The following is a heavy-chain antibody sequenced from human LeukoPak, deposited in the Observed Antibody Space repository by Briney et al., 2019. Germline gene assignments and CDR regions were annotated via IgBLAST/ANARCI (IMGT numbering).Heavy chain of an antibody. Sequence: SETLSLTCTVSGGSISSYYWSWIRQPPGKGLEWIGYIYYSGGTNYNPSLKSRVTISVDTSKNQFSLKLSSVTAADTAVYYCARENRTTHYYYGMDVWGQGTTVTVSS. J-gene: IGHJ6*02. CDR1: GGSISSYY. CDR2: IYYSGGT. CDR3: ARENRTTHYYYGMDV. D-gene: IGHD1-1*01. V-gene: IGHV4-59*01.